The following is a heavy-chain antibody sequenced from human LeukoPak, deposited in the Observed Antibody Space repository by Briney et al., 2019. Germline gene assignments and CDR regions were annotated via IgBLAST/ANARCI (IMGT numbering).Heavy chain of an antibody. Sequence: PGESLRLSCAASGFTFSSYGMHWVRQAPGKGLEWVAFIRYDGSNKYYADSVKGRFTISRDNSKNTLYLQMNSLRAEDTAVYYCAKDLKGYCSSTSCYTGIDYWGQGTPVTVSS. V-gene: IGHV3-30*02. CDR3: AKDLKGYCSSTSCYTGIDY. CDR1: GFTFSSYG. J-gene: IGHJ4*02. D-gene: IGHD2-2*02. CDR2: IRYDGSNK.